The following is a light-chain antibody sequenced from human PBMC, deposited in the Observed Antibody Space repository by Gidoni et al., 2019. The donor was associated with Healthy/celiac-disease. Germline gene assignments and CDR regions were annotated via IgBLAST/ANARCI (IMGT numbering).Light chain of an antibody. CDR2: GAS. J-gene: IGKJ1*01. CDR3: QQYGSSPWT. CDR1: QSVRSGY. V-gene: IGKV3-20*01. Sequence: ELVLTQSPGTLSLSPGERATLSCRASQSVRSGYLAWYQQKPGQAPRLLIYGASSRATGIPDRFTGSGSGTDFTLTISRLEPEDFAVYYCQQYGSSPWTFGQGTKVEIK.